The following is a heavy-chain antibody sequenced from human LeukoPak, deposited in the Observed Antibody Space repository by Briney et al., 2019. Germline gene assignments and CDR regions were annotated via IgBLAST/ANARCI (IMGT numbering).Heavy chain of an antibody. V-gene: IGHV3-23*01. CDR3: AKDFRIGYSAHFDY. J-gene: IGHJ4*02. CDR2: IYENGGTT. D-gene: IGHD2-21*01. CDR1: GFTFCSHA. Sequence: GGSLRLSCVGSGFTFCSHAMSWVRQAPEKGLEFVSGIYENGGTTYYADSVKGRFSISRDNSKNTLYLQMDSLRGEDTAVYYCAKDFRIGYSAHFDYWGQGALVTVSS.